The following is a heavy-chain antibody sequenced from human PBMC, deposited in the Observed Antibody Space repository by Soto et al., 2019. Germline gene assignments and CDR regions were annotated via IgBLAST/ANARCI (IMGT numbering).Heavy chain of an antibody. Sequence: QVQLQESGPGLVKPSETLSLTCTVSGGSVSSGRFYWSWIRQPPGKGLEWIGYIYYSGSTKYNPSLRSRVTISVDTSKNRFSLKLTSVAAADTAVYYCARSGSGSGWLGGQGTLVTVSS. V-gene: IGHV4-61*01. CDR2: IYYSGST. CDR3: ARSGSGSGWL. CDR1: GGSVSSGRFY. D-gene: IGHD6-19*01. J-gene: IGHJ4*02.